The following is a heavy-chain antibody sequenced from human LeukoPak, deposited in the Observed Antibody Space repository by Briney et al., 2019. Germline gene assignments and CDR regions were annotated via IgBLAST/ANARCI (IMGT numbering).Heavy chain of an antibody. D-gene: IGHD6-13*01. J-gene: IGHJ4*02. CDR1: GGSISSYY. CDR3: ARGSPRSSSSWIDY. CDR2: IYYSGST. Sequence: ESSETLSLTCTVSGGSISSYYWSWIRQPPGKGLEWIGYIYYSGSTNYNPSLKSRVTISVDTSKNQFSLKLSSVTAADTAVYYCARGSPRSSSSWIDYWGQGTLVTVSS. V-gene: IGHV4-59*01.